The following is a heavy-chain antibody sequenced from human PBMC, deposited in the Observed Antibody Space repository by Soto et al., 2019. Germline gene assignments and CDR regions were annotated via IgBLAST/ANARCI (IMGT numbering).Heavy chain of an antibody. CDR3: AKSLTTTGYYYYGMDV. V-gene: IGHV3-30*18. CDR2: ISYDGSNK. CDR1: GFTFSSYG. D-gene: IGHD4-17*01. Sequence: GGSLRLSCAASGFTFSSYGMHWVRQAPGKGLEWVAVISYDGSNKYYADSVKGRFTISRDNSKNTLYLQMNGLRAEDTAVYYCAKSLTTTGYYYYGMDVWGQGTTVTVSS. J-gene: IGHJ6*02.